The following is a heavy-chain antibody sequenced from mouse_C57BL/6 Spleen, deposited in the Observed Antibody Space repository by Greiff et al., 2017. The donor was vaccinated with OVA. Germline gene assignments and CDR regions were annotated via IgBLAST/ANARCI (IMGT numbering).Heavy chain of an antibody. D-gene: IGHD1-1*01. CDR2: INPSNGGT. CDR3: AVPLTTVVADGYFDV. V-gene: IGHV1-53*01. Sequence: VQLQQSGTELVKPGASVKLSCKASGYTFTSYWMHWVKQRPGQGLEWIGNINPSNGGTNYNEKFKSKATLTVDKSSSTAYMQLSSLTSEDSAVYYCAVPLTTVVADGYFDVWGTGTTVTVSS. CDR1: GYTFTSYW. J-gene: IGHJ1*03.